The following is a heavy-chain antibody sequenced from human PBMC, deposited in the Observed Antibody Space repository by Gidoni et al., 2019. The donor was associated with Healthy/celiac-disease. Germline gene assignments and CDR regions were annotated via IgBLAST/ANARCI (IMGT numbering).Heavy chain of an antibody. CDR3: AKGDIVVVPAAISYYGMDV. J-gene: IGHJ6*02. V-gene: IGHV3-23*01. Sequence: EVQLLESGGGLVQPVGSLRLSWPASGFPFSRLSMRWVRQAPGKGLEWGSAISGSGGSTYYADSVKGRFTISRDNSKNTLYLQMNSLRAEDTAVYYCAKGDIVVVPAAISYYGMDVWGQGTTVTVSS. D-gene: IGHD2-2*01. CDR1: GFPFSRLS. CDR2: ISGSGGST.